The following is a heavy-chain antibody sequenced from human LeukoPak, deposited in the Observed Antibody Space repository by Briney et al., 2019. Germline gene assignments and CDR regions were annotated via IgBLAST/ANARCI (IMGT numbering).Heavy chain of an antibody. CDR2: FDPEDGET. V-gene: IGHV1-24*01. J-gene: IGHJ5*02. CDR3: ATGSSGWYDGWFDP. D-gene: IGHD6-19*01. CDR1: GYTLTELS. Sequence: ASVKVSCKVSGYTLTELSMHWVRQAPGKGLEWMGGFDPEDGETIYAQKFQGRVTMTEDTSTDTAYMELSSPRSEDTAVYYCATGSSGWYDGWFDPWGQGTLVTVSS.